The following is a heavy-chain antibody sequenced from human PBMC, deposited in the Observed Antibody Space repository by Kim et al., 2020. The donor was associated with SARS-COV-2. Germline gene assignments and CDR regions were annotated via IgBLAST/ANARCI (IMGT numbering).Heavy chain of an antibody. D-gene: IGHD4-17*01. CDR1: GFTFSSYA. V-gene: IGHV3-23*01. J-gene: IGHJ4*02. Sequence: GGSLRLSCAASGFTFSSYAMSWVRQAPGKGLEWVSALSGNGGTTYYADSVKGRFTISRDSSKNTLFLQMNTLRAEDTAVYYCAKVGYGCYVGRDYFDSWGQGTLVTVSS. CDR3: AKVGYGCYVGRDYFDS. CDR2: LSGNGGTT.